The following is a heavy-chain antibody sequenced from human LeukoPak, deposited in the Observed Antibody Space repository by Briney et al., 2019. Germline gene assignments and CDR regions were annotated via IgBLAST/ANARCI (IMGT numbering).Heavy chain of an antibody. Sequence: SETLSLTCTVSGVSISSYYWSWILQPPGKGLEWIGYIYYSGSTNYNPSLKSRVTISVDTSKNPFSLKLSSVTAADTALYYCARDQGTWWFDPWGQGTLVTVSS. CDR3: ARDQGTWWFDP. CDR1: GVSISSYY. D-gene: IGHD3-10*01. CDR2: IYYSGST. J-gene: IGHJ5*02. V-gene: IGHV4-59*01.